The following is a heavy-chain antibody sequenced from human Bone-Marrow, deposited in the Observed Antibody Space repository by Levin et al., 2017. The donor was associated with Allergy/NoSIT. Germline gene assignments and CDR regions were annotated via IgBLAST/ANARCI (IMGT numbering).Heavy chain of an antibody. CDR2: ISGSALTT. CDR1: GFTFSNYA. D-gene: IGHD6-25*01. Sequence: GESLKISCTASGFTFSNYAMTWVRQAPGKGLEWVSGISGSALTTYYADSVKGRFTISRDKSKNTLYMQMKSVRVEDTAVYYCARLTSAYYSVTDAFDIWGQGTVVTVSS. V-gene: IGHV3-23*01. CDR3: ARLTSAYYSVTDAFDI. J-gene: IGHJ3*02.